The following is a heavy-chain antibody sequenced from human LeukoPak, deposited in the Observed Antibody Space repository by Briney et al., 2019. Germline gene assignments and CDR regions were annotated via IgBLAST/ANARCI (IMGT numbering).Heavy chain of an antibody. CDR1: GGSISSYY. D-gene: IGHD3-22*01. J-gene: IGHJ5*02. V-gene: IGHV4-59*01. CDR3: ARDGVMKWLSPPGWFGP. CDR2: IYYSGST. Sequence: SETLSLTCTVSGGSISSYYWSWIRQPPGKGLEWIGYIYYSGSTNYNPSLKSRVTISVDTSKNQFSLKLSSVTAADTAVYYCARDGVMKWLSPPGWFGPWGQGTLVTVSS.